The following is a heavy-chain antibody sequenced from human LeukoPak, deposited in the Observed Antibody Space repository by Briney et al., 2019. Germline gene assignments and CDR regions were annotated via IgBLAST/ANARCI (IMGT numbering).Heavy chain of an antibody. D-gene: IGHD5-18*01. Sequence: GGSLRLSCAASGSTFSSYAMHWVRQAPGKGLEWVAVISYDGSNKYYADSVKGRFTISRDNSKNTLSLQMNSLRTEDTAVYYCAREGYSFAVDYHYYMDVWGKGTTVTVSS. CDR3: AREGYSFAVDYHYYMDV. CDR2: ISYDGSNK. V-gene: IGHV3-30*01. J-gene: IGHJ6*03. CDR1: GSTFSSYA.